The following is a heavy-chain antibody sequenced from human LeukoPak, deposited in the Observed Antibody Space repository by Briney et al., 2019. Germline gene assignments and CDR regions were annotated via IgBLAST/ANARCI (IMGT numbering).Heavy chain of an antibody. D-gene: IGHD5-12*01. CDR2: IWYDGSNK. V-gene: IGHV3-33*01. CDR3: ARGGIVATLFDY. J-gene: IGHJ4*02. CDR1: GFTFSSYG. Sequence: GGSLRFSCAASGFTFSSYGMHWVRQAPGKGLQWVADIWYDGSNKYYADSVKGRFTISRDNSKNTLYLQMNSLRAEDTAVYYCARGGIVATLFDYWGQGTLVTVSS.